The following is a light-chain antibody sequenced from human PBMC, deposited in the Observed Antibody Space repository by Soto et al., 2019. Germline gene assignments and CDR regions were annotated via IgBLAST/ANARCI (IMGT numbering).Light chain of an antibody. CDR3: SSYAGSSTFGV. J-gene: IGLJ3*02. CDR2: EVT. Sequence: QSALTQPPSASGSPGQSVTISCTGTSSDVGGYNFVSWYQQHPGKAPKLIIYEVTKRPSGVPDRFSASKSDNTASLTVSGLQTEDEADYYCSSYAGSSTFGVFGGGTKLTVL. CDR1: SSDVGGYNF. V-gene: IGLV2-8*01.